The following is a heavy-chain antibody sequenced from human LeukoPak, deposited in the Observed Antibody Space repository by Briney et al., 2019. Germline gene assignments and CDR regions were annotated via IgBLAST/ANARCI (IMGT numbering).Heavy chain of an antibody. CDR1: GYSFTSYW. V-gene: IGHV5-51*01. J-gene: IGHJ4*02. Sequence: GESLKISCKGSGYSFTSYWIGGGRQVPGKGLEWMGIIYPGDSDTRYSPSFQGQVTISAAKSISTAYLQWSSLKASDTAMYYCARSYRGSVIDYWGQGTLVTVSS. D-gene: IGHD3-16*02. CDR3: ARSYRGSVIDY. CDR2: IYPGDSDT.